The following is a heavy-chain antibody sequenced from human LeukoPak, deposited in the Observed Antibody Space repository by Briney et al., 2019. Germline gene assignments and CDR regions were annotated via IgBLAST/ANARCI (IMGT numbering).Heavy chain of an antibody. CDR2: DSNNGNI. CDR1: ASSISSHS. CDR3: ARDNWGSLDY. V-gene: IGHV4-59*11. D-gene: IGHD7-27*01. Sequence: PPETLSLTCTVSASSISSHSWGWLRQPPGKGLEWIGYDSNNGNINYNPALKSRVTISVDTSKRQFSLKLSSVTAADTAVYYCARDNWGSLDYWGQGILVTVSS. J-gene: IGHJ4*02.